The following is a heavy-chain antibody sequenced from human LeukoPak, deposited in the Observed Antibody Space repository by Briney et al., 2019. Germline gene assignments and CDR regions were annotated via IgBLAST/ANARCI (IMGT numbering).Heavy chain of an antibody. Sequence: ASVKVSCKASGYTFTSYGISWVRQAPGQGLEWMGWISAYNGNTNYAQKLQGRVTMTTDTSTSTAYVELRSLRSDDTAVYYCARPHSSGWDFDYWGQGTLVTVSS. J-gene: IGHJ4*02. CDR2: ISAYNGNT. CDR1: GYTFTSYG. D-gene: IGHD6-19*01. CDR3: ARPHSSGWDFDY. V-gene: IGHV1-18*01.